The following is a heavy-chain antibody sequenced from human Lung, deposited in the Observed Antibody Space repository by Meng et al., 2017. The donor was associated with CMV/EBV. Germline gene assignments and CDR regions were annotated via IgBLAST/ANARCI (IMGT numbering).Heavy chain of an antibody. CDR1: GFTFSNAW. Sequence: LSLTCXASGFTFSNAWMSWVRQAPGKGLEWVGRIKSKTDGGTTDYAAPVKGRITISRDDSKNTVYLQMNSLKTEDTAVYYCATGTGRSDFDYWGQGTLVTVSS. CDR2: IKSKTDGGTT. V-gene: IGHV3-15*01. J-gene: IGHJ4*02. CDR3: ATGTGRSDFDY. D-gene: IGHD1-1*01.